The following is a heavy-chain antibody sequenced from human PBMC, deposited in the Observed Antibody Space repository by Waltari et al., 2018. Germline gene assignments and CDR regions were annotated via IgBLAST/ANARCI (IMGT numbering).Heavy chain of an antibody. CDR3: AREGFGVAARYVDV. J-gene: IGHJ6*04. CDR1: GGSISSYY. CDR2: L. D-gene: IGHD6-6*01. V-gene: IGHV4-59*01. Sequence: QVQLQESGPGLVKPSETLSLTCTVSGGSISSYYWSWIRQPPWKGLGWIGYLYNPSLKSRVTSSVDTSKNQFSLKLSSVTAADTAVYYCAREGFGVAARYVDVWGKGTTVTISS.